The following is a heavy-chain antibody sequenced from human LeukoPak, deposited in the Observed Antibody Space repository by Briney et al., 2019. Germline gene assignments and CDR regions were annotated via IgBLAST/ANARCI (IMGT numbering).Heavy chain of an antibody. Sequence: GRSLRLSCAASGFTFDDYAMHWVRQAPGKGLEWVSGISWNSGSIVYADSVKGRFTISRDNAKKSLYLQMNSLGAEDTALYYCVKVTAAGFVDHWGQGTLVTVSS. D-gene: IGHD6-13*01. J-gene: IGHJ4*02. V-gene: IGHV3-9*01. CDR1: GFTFDDYA. CDR3: VKVTAAGFVDH. CDR2: ISWNSGSI.